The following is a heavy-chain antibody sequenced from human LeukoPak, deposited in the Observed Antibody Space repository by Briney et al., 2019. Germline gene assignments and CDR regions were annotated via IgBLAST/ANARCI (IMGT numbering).Heavy chain of an antibody. V-gene: IGHV3-11*01. CDR2: IRSSGSTI. CDR1: GYPFSPYY. CDR3: ARSPTSDY. J-gene: IGHJ4*02. Sequence: GRTLRHSRAASGYPFSPYYMSWIRQAPGLRLGRVSYIRSSGSTIYYADSVRGRFTISRDNAKNSLYLQMNSLRAEDTAVYYCARSPTSDYWGQGTLVTVSS.